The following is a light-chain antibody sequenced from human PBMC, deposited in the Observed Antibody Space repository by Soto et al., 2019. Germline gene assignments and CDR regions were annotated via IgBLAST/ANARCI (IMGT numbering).Light chain of an antibody. CDR2: AAS. J-gene: IGKJ2*01. CDR3: QQLTDRRFS. Sequence: IQLTQSPSSLAASVGDRVTISCRASQGNNTFVAWYQQKSGKAPKHLIFAASTLQSGVPSRFSGSGSGTDFTLTISSLQPEDFATYYCQQLTDRRFSFGQGTKVDIK. CDR1: QGNNTF. V-gene: IGKV1-9*01.